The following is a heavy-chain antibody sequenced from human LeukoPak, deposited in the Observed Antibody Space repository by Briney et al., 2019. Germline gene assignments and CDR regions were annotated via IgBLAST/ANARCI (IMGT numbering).Heavy chain of an antibody. V-gene: IGHV3-21*01. CDR2: ISSSSSYL. CDR1: GFTFSSYS. J-gene: IGHJ6*02. D-gene: IGHD2-2*01. Sequence: GGSLRLSCAASGFTFSSYSMNWVRQAPGKGLEWVSFISSSSSYLYYADSVKGRFTISRDNAKNSLYLQMKSLRAEDTAVYYCARDHCSSTSCYQSPYYYYGMDVWGQGTTVTVSS. CDR3: ARDHCSSTSCYQSPYYYYGMDV.